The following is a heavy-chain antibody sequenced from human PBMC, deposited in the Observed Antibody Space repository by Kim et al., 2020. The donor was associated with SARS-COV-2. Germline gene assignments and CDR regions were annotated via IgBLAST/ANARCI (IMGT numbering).Heavy chain of an antibody. D-gene: IGHD3-10*01. CDR2: FYSSAST. CDR3: ARDSGPAGYYDS. J-gene: IGHJ4*02. CDR1: GGSVSGGTNY. Sequence: SETLSLTCTVSGGSVSGGTNYWSWIRQPPGKGLEWVGFFYSSASTNYNPSLKSRVTISVDTSKNTFSLKLTSVTAADTAVDYCARDSGPAGYYDSWGQG. V-gene: IGHV4-61*03.